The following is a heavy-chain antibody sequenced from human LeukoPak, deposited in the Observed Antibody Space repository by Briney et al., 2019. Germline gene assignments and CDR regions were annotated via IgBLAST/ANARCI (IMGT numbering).Heavy chain of an antibody. V-gene: IGHV3-66*01. CDR3: ARSYSSSWDPFDP. Sequence: GGSLRLSCAASGFTVSSNYMSWVRQAPGKGLEWVSVIYSGGSTNYADSVKGRFTISRDNSKNTLYLQMNSLRAEDTAVYYCARSYSSSWDPFDPWGQGTLVTVSS. J-gene: IGHJ5*02. CDR2: IYSGGST. CDR1: GFTVSSNY. D-gene: IGHD6-13*01.